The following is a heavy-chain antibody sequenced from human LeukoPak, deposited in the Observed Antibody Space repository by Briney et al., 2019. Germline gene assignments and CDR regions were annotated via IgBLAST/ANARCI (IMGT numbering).Heavy chain of an antibody. J-gene: IGHJ4*02. Sequence: SETLSLTCGVSGGAISSGINSWNWIRKPPGKGLEWIGYIYHSGSTHYNPSLKSRVIISVDRSKNQFSLKLRSVTAADTAVYYCASSRKEDYFDYGGQGTLVIVSS. V-gene: IGHV4-30-2*01. CDR2: IYHSGST. D-gene: IGHD6-13*01. CDR3: ASSRKEDYFDY. CDR1: GGAISSGINS.